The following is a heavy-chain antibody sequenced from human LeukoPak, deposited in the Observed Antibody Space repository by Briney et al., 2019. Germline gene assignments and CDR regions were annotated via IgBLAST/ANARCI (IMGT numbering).Heavy chain of an antibody. V-gene: IGHV1-18*01. CDR3: GRGGTYYPCIDF. D-gene: IGHD1-26*01. Sequence: ASVKVSCKASGYTFTSSYINWVRQAPGQGLEWMGWISAYNGKTSYAQKFQGRVTMTTDSSTNTAYMDLTSLRSDDRAVYYCGRGGTYYPCIDFWGQGSLVTVSS. CDR1: GYTFTSSY. CDR2: ISAYNGKT. J-gene: IGHJ4*02.